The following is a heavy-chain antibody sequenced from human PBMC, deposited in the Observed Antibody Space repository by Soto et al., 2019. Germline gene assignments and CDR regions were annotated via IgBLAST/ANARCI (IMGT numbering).Heavy chain of an antibody. CDR1: GGSISSSSYY. V-gene: IGHV4-39*01. J-gene: IGHJ4*02. D-gene: IGHD3-16*02. Sequence: QLQLQESGPGLVKPSETLSLTCTVSGGSISSSSYYWGWIRQPPGKGLEWIGTIYYSGSTYYNPSLKSRVTISVDTSKNQFSLKLSSVTAADTAVYYCARLPDRLHLGELSPIDYWGQGTLVTVSS. CDR3: ARLPDRLHLGELSPIDY. CDR2: IYYSGST.